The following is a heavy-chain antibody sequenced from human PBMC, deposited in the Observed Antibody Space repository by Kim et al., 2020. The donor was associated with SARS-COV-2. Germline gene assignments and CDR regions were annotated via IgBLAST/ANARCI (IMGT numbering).Heavy chain of an antibody. CDR3: AKPLGGITMVRGVIPPLGY. D-gene: IGHD3-10*01. Sequence: GRCTISRDDSKNTLYLQMNSLRAEDTAVYYCAKPLGGITMVRGVIPPLGYWGQGTLVTVSS. J-gene: IGHJ4*02. V-gene: IGHV3-23*01.